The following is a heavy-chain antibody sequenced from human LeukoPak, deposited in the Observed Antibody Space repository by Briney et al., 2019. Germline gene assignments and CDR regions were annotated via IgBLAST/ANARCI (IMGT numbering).Heavy chain of an antibody. CDR2: ISSAGDTT. CDR3: ARVYYDSGGYYYDH. J-gene: IGHJ4*02. D-gene: IGHD3-22*01. V-gene: IGHV3-64*01. Sequence: PGGSQTLPCAASGFTFSSYPMHWVRQAPGKELEYVSAISSAGDTTFYANAVKGRFTISRDNSKNTLYLQMGSLRTEDMAVYFCARVYYDSGGYYYDHWGQRTLGTGSS. CDR1: GFTFSSYP.